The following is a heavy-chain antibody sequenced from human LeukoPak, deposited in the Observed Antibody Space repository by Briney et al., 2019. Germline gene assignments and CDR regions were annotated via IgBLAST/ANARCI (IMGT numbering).Heavy chain of an antibody. Sequence: PGGSLRLSCAASGFTFSSYWMSWVRQAPGQGLEWVAKIRQDGSESYYVDSVKGRFNISRDNAKNSLYLQMNSLRAEDTAVYYCARVRYDFWSGYYNPSPPNYYFDYWGQGTLVTVSS. CDR3: ARVRYDFWSGYYNPSPPNYYFDY. V-gene: IGHV3-7*01. CDR1: GFTFSSYW. CDR2: IRQDGSES. J-gene: IGHJ4*02. D-gene: IGHD3-3*01.